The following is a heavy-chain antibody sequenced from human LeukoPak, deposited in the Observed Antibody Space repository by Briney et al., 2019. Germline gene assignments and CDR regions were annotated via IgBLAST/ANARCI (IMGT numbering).Heavy chain of an antibody. CDR3: AKDMIMITFGGVIVAPCDY. D-gene: IGHD3-16*02. CDR2: ISYGGSNK. J-gene: IGHJ4*02. Sequence: GGSLRLYCAASGFTFSSYGMHWVRQAPGKGLVGVAVISYGGSNKYYADSVNVRFTISRDNSKNTLYLQMNSLRPEDTAVYYCAKDMIMITFGGVIVAPCDYWGQGTLVTVSS. V-gene: IGHV3-30*18. CDR1: GFTFSSYG.